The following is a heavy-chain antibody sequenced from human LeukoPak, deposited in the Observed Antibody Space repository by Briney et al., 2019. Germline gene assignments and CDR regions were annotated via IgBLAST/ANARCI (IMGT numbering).Heavy chain of an antibody. D-gene: IGHD3-16*02. Sequence: GGSLRLSCAASGFTFSNAWMSWVRQAPGKGLEWVGRIKSKTDGGTTDYAAPVKGRFTISRDDSKNTLYMQMNSLKTEDTAVYYCTTRGGITFGGVIVIGNYMDVWGKGTTVTISS. CDR3: TTRGGITFGGVIVIGNYMDV. CDR1: GFTFSNAW. V-gene: IGHV3-15*01. CDR2: IKSKTDGGTT. J-gene: IGHJ6*03.